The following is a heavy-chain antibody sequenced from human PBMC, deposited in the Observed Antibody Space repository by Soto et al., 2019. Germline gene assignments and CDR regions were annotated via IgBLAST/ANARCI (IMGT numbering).Heavy chain of an antibody. J-gene: IGHJ4*02. CDR2: IYYSGTT. V-gene: IGHV4-31*03. CDR1: GGSIGSGGYY. CDR3: ASLGGGGVGN. D-gene: IGHD1-26*01. Sequence: QVQLQESGPGQVKPSQTQSLTCTVSGGSIGSGGYYWSWIRQRPGQGLEWIGYIYYSGTTYYNPSLQSRVTISMDASMNQFSLKLSSVTAADTAVYYCASLGGGGVGNWGQGTLVTVSS.